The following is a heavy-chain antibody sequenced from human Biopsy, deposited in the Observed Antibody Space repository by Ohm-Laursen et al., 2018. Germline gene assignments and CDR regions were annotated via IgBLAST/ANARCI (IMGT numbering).Heavy chain of an antibody. J-gene: IGHJ4*02. CDR2: IIPMLDVA. CDR3: AIYGGTEPEGD. CDR1: GDAFTNYA. Sequence: ASVKVSCKASGDAFTNYAINWVRQAPGQGLEWMGKIIPMLDVANYAQKFQGRVTITADKLTSTAYMELASLRCEDTAVYYCAIYGGTEPEGDWGQGTLVTVSS. D-gene: IGHD3-16*01. V-gene: IGHV1-69*04.